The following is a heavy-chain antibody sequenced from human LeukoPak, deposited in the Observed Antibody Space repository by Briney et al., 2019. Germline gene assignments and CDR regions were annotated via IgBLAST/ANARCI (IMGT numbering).Heavy chain of an antibody. CDR2: IDPSGGST. J-gene: IGHJ4*02. CDR1: GYTFTNYY. CDR3: ARVGVVEARTLGY. Sequence: ASVKVSCKASGYTFTNYYMHWVRQAPGQGLEWMGIIDPSGGSTSYAQKFQGRVTMTRDMSTSTVYMELSSLRSEDTAVYYCARVGVVEARTLGYWGQGTLVTVSS. V-gene: IGHV1-46*01. D-gene: IGHD3-22*01.